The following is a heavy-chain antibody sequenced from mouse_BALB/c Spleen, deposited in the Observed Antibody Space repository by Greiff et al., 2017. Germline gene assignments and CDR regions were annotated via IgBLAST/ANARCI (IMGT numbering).Heavy chain of an antibody. Sequence: EVQVVESGGGLVKPGGSLKLSCAASGFTFSSYAMSWVRQTPEKRLEWVASISSGGSTYYPDSVKGRFTISRDNARNILYLQMSSLRSEDTAMYYCARGRYGSSAWYFDVWGAGTTVTVSS. J-gene: IGHJ1*01. CDR2: ISSGGST. V-gene: IGHV5-6-5*01. D-gene: IGHD1-1*01. CDR3: ARGRYGSSAWYFDV. CDR1: GFTFSSYA.